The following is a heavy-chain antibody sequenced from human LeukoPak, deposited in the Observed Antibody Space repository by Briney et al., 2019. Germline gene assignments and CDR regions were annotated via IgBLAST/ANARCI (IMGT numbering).Heavy chain of an antibody. Sequence: ASVKVSCKASGYTFTGYYMHWVRQAPGQGLEWMGWINTNTGNPTYAQGFTGRFVFSLDTSVSTAYLQISSLKAEDTAVYYCARDQDLSSWFGELLSKFDPWGQGTLVTVSS. J-gene: IGHJ5*02. CDR1: GYTFTGYY. CDR3: ARDQDLSSWFGELLSKFDP. V-gene: IGHV7-4-1*02. CDR2: INTNTGNP. D-gene: IGHD3-10*01.